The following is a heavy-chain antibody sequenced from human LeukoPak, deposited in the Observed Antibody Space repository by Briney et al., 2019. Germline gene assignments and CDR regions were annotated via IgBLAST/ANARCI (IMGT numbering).Heavy chain of an antibody. J-gene: IGHJ4*02. CDR1: GFTVSSYY. CDR2: IYTGGGT. V-gene: IGHV3-53*01. CDR3: ASQRGYSYGTPGYFDN. Sequence: GGSLRLSCAASGFTVSSYYMTWVGQAAGRGLEWVSVIYTGGGTYFADSGKGGLTISRDNLKHTLYLQMNSLRAEDTAVYYCASQRGYSYGTPGYFDNWGQGTLVTVSS. D-gene: IGHD5-18*01.